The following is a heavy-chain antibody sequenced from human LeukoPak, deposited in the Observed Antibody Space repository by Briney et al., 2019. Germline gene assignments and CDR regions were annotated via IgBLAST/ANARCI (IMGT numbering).Heavy chain of an antibody. D-gene: IGHD4-23*01. Sequence: HPGGSLRLSCAASGFTFNNYAMSWVRQAPGKGLEWVPAIGGSGSHKYYADSVKGRFTISRDNSRNTLFLQMNSLSPEDTAVYYCAKDLGNYGDYVGWFDPWGQGTLVTVSS. J-gene: IGHJ5*02. CDR1: GFTFNNYA. CDR3: AKDLGNYGDYVGWFDP. CDR2: IGGSGSHK. V-gene: IGHV3-23*01.